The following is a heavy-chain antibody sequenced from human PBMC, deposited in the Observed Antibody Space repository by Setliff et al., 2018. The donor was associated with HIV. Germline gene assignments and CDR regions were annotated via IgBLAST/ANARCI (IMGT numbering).Heavy chain of an antibody. CDR3: TTSLPWFDP. V-gene: IGHV3-49*04. Sequence: LRLSCRASGFTFGDYAMSWVRQVPGKGLEWVGFIRSKTDGGTTDYAAPVKGRFTISRDDSKNTLYLQMNSLKTEDTAVYYCTTSLPWFDPWGQGTLVTVSS. J-gene: IGHJ5*02. CDR1: GFTFGDYA. CDR2: IRSKTDGGTT.